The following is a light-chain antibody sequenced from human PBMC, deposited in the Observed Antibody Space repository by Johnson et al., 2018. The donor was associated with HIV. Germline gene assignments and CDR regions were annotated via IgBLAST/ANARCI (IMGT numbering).Light chain of an antibody. V-gene: IGLV1-51*01. Sequence: QPVLTQPPSVSAAPGQKVTISCSGSSSNIENYYVSWYQHHPGTAPKLLIYDNNKRPSGIPDRFSGSKSGTSATLGITGLQTGDEADYYCGTWDSSLNAGVFGTGTRVTVL. J-gene: IGLJ1*01. CDR3: GTWDSSLNAGV. CDR1: SSNIENYY. CDR2: DNN.